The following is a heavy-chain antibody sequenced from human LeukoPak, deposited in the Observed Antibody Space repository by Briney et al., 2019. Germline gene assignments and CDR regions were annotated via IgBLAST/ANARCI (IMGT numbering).Heavy chain of an antibody. Sequence: GGSLKLSCAASGFTFSGSAIHWVRQSSGKGLEWVGQIDKKDKGYATATAYAASVKGRFTISRDDSKNTAYLQMNSRKTEDTAVYYCTRLDSSGWSDYWGQGTLVTVSS. CDR2: IDKKDKGYATAT. J-gene: IGHJ4*02. V-gene: IGHV3-73*01. CDR1: GFTFSGSA. CDR3: TRLDSSGWSDY. D-gene: IGHD6-19*01.